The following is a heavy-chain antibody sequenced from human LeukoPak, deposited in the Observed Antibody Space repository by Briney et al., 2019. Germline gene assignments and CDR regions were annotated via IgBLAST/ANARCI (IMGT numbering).Heavy chain of an antibody. J-gene: IGHJ3*02. CDR2: IKWDGGST. CDR3: ARDLRPADFWSGAFDI. CDR1: GFTFDDHG. Sequence: GGSLRLSCAASGFTFDDHGMSWVRQVPGKGLEWVSGIKWDGGSTGYADSVKGRFTISRDNAKNSLYLQMNSLRAEDTAIYYCARDLRPADFWSGAFDIWGQGTMVTVSS. V-gene: IGHV3-20*04. D-gene: IGHD3-3*01.